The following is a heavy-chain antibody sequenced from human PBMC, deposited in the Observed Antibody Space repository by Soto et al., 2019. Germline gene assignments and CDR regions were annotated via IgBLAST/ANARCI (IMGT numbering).Heavy chain of an antibody. Sequence: PGGSLRLSCAASGFTFSSYSMNWVRQAPGKGLEWVSYISSSSSTTYYADSVKGRFTISRDNAKNSLYLQMNSLRDEDTAVYYCARDGWGPPTEYYGMDVWGQGTTVTVSS. CDR3: ARDGWGPPTEYYGMDV. V-gene: IGHV3-48*02. J-gene: IGHJ6*02. CDR2: ISSSSSTT. D-gene: IGHD1-26*01. CDR1: GFTFSSYS.